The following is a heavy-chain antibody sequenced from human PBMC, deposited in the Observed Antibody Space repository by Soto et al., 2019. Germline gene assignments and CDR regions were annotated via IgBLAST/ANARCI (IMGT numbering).Heavy chain of an antibody. Sequence: QVQLVQSGAEVKKPGASVKVSCKASGYTFTSYDINWVRQATGQGLEWMGWMNPNSGNKVYAQKFQGRVTRTRNTSSSTAYLELSSLRSEDTAVYYCARRGYSSSWYDYYYYGMDVWGQGTTVTGSS. D-gene: IGHD6-13*01. CDR3: ARRGYSSSWYDYYYYGMDV. V-gene: IGHV1-8*01. J-gene: IGHJ6*02. CDR2: MNPNSGNK. CDR1: GYTFTSYD.